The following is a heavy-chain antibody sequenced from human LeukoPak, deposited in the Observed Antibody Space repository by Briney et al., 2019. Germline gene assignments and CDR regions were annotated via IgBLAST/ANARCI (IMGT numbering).Heavy chain of an antibody. CDR2: IKQDESEK. V-gene: IGHV3-7*05. Sequence: GGSLRLSCTASGFTLSNYWMSWVRQTPEKGLEWVANIKQDESEKVYVNSVKGRFTISRDNAKSPLYLQMSGLRADDTAVYYCARDPYSGTWSYGMDIWGQGTTVIVSS. D-gene: IGHD6-13*01. J-gene: IGHJ6*02. CDR3: ARDPYSGTWSYGMDI. CDR1: GFTLSNYW.